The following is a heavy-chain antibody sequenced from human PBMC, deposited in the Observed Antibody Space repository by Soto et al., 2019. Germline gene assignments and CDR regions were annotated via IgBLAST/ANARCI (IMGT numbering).Heavy chain of an antibody. CDR3: VNSDSTSAP. V-gene: IGHV3-23*01. Sequence: EVQLLESGGGLVQPGGSLRLSCAASGFTFSDYAMTWVRQAPGKGLDWVASINGSGFSPYYAASVKGRFPISRDTSKNMVYLQLNSLRVEDTAIFYCVNSDSTSAPWGQGSLVTVSS. D-gene: IGHD6-13*01. CDR2: INGSGFSP. J-gene: IGHJ5*02. CDR1: GFTFSDYA.